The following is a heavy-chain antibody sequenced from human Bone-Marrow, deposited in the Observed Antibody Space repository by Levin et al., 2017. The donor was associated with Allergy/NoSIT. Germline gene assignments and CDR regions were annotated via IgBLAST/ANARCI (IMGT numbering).Heavy chain of an antibody. CDR1: GFTVSRNY. V-gene: IGHV3-66*01. J-gene: IGHJ4*02. Sequence: SGESLKISCAASGFTVSRNYMSWVRQAPGKGLEWVSLIYSGGDTQYADSVKGRFTISRDNSKNTLYLQMNSLRVDDTAVYYCARNGVGTAAGTPWGQGTLVTVSS. CDR2: IYSGGDT. CDR3: ARNGVGTAAGTP. D-gene: IGHD6-13*01.